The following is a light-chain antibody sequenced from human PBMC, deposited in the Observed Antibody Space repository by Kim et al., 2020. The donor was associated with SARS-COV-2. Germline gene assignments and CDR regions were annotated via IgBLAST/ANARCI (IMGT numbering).Light chain of an antibody. Sequence: GDRVTITCRASQSIYSSLAWYQQKPGKAPKVLIYDASSLASGVPSRFSGSGSGTEFTLTISSLQPDDFATYYLQQYNTNFGGGTKVDIK. CDR1: QSIYSS. CDR2: DAS. J-gene: IGKJ4*01. CDR3: QQYNTN. V-gene: IGKV1-5*01.